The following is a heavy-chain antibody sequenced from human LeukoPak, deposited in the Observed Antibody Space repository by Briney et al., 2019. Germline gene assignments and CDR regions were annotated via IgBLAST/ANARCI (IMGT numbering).Heavy chain of an antibody. CDR3: ARGDYYGSGSYYTLDY. J-gene: IGHJ4*02. CDR1: GSTFTSSA. D-gene: IGHD3-10*01. Sequence: ASVKVSCKASGSTFTSSAIQWVRQARGQRLEWIGWIVIGSGITNYAQKFQERVTITRDMSTGTAYLELSSLRSEDTAVYYCARGDYYGSGSYYTLDYWGQGTLVTVSS. CDR2: IVIGSGIT. V-gene: IGHV1-58*02.